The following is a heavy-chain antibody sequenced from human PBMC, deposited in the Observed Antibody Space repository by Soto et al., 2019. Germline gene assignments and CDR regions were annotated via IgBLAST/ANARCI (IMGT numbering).Heavy chain of an antibody. CDR3: ARELEGGSLAAGSTQLGFDP. D-gene: IGHD2-15*01. Sequence: QVQLQESGPGLVKPSQTLSLTCTVSGGSISSGGYYWSWIRQHPGKGLEWIGYIYYSGSTYYNPSLKRRVTISVDTSKNQFSLKLSSVTAADTAVYYCARELEGGSLAAGSTQLGFDPWGQGTLVTVSS. CDR1: GGSISSGGYY. CDR2: IYYSGST. V-gene: IGHV4-31*03. J-gene: IGHJ5*02.